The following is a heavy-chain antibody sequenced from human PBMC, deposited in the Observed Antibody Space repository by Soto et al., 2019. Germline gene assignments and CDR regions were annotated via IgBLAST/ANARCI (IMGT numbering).Heavy chain of an antibody. V-gene: IGHV4-39*01. J-gene: IGHJ4*02. Sequence: SETLSLTCTVSGGSISSSSYYWGWIRQPPGKGLEWIGSIYYSGSTYYNPSLKSRVTISVDTSKNQFSLKLSSVTAADTAVYYCARQPSYYDSSGYYYGQLSPGIDYWGQGTPVTVSS. CDR1: GGSISSSSYY. CDR3: ARQPSYYDSSGYYYGQLSPGIDY. D-gene: IGHD3-22*01. CDR2: IYYSGST.